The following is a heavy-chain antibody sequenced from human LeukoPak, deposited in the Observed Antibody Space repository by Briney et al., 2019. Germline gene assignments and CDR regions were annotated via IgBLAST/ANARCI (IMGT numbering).Heavy chain of an antibody. CDR1: GGTFSSYA. D-gene: IGHD2-15*01. V-gene: IGHV1-69*13. Sequence: SVTVSCKASGGTFSSYAIRWVRQAPGQGLEWMGGIIPIFGTANYAQKFQGRVTITADESTSTAYVELSSLRSEDTAVYYCARAQPPHLSTVVVAATSWFDPWGQGTLVTVSS. CDR3: ARAQPPHLSTVVVAATSWFDP. J-gene: IGHJ5*02. CDR2: IIPIFGTA.